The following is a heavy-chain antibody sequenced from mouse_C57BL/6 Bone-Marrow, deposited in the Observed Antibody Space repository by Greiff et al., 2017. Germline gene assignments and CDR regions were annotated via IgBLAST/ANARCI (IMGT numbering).Heavy chain of an antibody. J-gene: IGHJ3*01. CDR3: ARHEDYEH. CDR2: ISNGGGST. V-gene: IGHV5-12*01. CDR1: GFTFSDYY. Sequence: DVQLVESGGGLVQPGGSLKLSCAASGFTFSDYYMYWVRQTPEKRLEWVAYISNGGGSTYYPDTVKGRFTISRDNAKNTLYLQMSRLKSEDTAMYYCARHEDYEHWGQGTLGTVSA. D-gene: IGHD2-4*01.